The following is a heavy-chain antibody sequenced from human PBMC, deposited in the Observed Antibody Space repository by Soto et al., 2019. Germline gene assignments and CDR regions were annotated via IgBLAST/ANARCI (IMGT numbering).Heavy chain of an antibody. V-gene: IGHV3-11*01. CDR3: AREVIAVAGSYFDY. J-gene: IGHJ4*02. D-gene: IGHD6-19*01. CDR2: IRSSGSTI. CDR1: GYTFSDYY. Sequence: QVQLVESGGDLVKPGGSLRLSCAASGYTFSDYYMCWIRQAPGKGLEWVSYIRSSGSTIYYADSVKGRFTISRDNAKNSLYLQMNSLRAEDTALYYCAREVIAVAGSYFDYWGQGTLVTVSS.